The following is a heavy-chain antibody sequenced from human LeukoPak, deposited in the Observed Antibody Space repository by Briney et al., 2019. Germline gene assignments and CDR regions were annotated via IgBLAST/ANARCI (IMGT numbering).Heavy chain of an antibody. V-gene: IGHV1-24*01. CDR2: FDPEDGEI. CDR3: ARGPPSSGYNWFDP. D-gene: IGHD3-10*01. J-gene: IGHJ5*02. Sequence: ASVKVSCKVSGYTLTELSMHWVRQAPGKGLEWMGGFDPEDGEIIYAQKFQGRVTMTEDTSTDTAYMELSSLRSEDTAVYYCARGPPSSGYNWFDPWGQGTLVTVSS. CDR1: GYTLTELS.